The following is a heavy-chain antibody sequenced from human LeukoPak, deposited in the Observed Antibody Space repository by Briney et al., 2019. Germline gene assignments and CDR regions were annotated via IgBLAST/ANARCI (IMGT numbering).Heavy chain of an antibody. D-gene: IGHD3-22*01. V-gene: IGHV1-2*02. J-gene: IGHJ3*02. CDR1: GYIFTGYY. CDR2: INPNSGGT. CDR3: ARVLRDYSDSSADYYTVDAFDI. Sequence: ASVKVSCKASGYIFTGYYMRWVRQAPGQGLEWMGWINPNSGGTNYAQKFQGRVSMTRVTSISTAYMELNRLRSDDTAVYYCARVLRDYSDSSADYYTVDAFDIWGQGTVITVSS.